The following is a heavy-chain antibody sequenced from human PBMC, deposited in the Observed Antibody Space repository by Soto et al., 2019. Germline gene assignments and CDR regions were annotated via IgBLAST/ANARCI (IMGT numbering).Heavy chain of an antibody. CDR3: ATVNVLRFLEWSPEFASKQYYFDY. J-gene: IGHJ4*02. CDR2: INHSGST. CDR1: GGSFSGYY. Sequence: SETLSLTCAVYGGSFSGYYWSWIRQPPGKGLEWIGEINHSGSTNYNPSLKSRVTISVDTSKNQFSLKLSSVTAADTAVYYCATVNVLRFLEWSPEFASKQYYFDYWGQGTLVTVS. D-gene: IGHD3-3*01. V-gene: IGHV4-34*01.